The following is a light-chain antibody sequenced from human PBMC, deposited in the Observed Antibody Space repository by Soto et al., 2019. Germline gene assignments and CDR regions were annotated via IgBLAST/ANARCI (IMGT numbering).Light chain of an antibody. J-gene: IGLJ1*01. Sequence: QSVLTQPASVPGSPGQSITISCTGTSSDIGAYNYVSWYQQHPGKAPKLMIYEVSNRPSGVSNRFSGSKSGNTASLTISGLQAEDEADYYCSSYTITSTRVFGTGTKVTVL. CDR2: EVS. V-gene: IGLV2-14*01. CDR3: SSYTITSTRV. CDR1: SSDIGAYNY.